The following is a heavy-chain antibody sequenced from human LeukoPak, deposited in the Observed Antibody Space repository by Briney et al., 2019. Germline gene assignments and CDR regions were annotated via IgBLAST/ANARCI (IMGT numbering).Heavy chain of an antibody. J-gene: IGHJ4*02. CDR3: ARDMGSGSLHY. D-gene: IGHD1-26*01. Sequence: ASVKVSCKASGYTFTTYAIHWVRRAPGQRLEWLGWINTGNGDTRYSQTFQGRVTITSDTSASTAYMELSSLRSEDTAVYYCARDMGSGSLHYWGQGTLVTVSS. V-gene: IGHV1-3*04. CDR1: GYTFTTYA. CDR2: INTGNGDT.